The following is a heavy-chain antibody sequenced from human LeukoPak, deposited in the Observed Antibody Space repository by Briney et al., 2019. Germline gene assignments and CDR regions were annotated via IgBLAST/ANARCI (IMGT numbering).Heavy chain of an antibody. CDR1: GVSLRGYS. CDR3: AKGPCDSAGIRYYDYGLDV. CDR2: ISGSGST. J-gene: IGHJ6*02. Sequence: PGGALRLSCADPGVSLRGYSTSWVRQAPGKGLEWVSPISGSGSTYYADSLKSRFTISRDNSKNAMYLQMNSLRAMDTAVYDCAKGPCDSAGIRYYDYGLDVWGQGTTVTVSS. D-gene: IGHD1-26*01. V-gene: IGHV3-23*01.